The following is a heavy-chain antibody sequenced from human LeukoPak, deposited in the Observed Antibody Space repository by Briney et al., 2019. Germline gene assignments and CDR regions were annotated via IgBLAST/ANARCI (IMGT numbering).Heavy chain of an antibody. CDR2: INWNAGTT. V-gene: IGHV3-20*04. Sequence: GGSLRLSCAASGFPFSSSWMSWVRQAPGKGLEWVSGINWNAGTTNYADSVKGRFTISRDNAKNSLYLQMNSLRAEDTALYYCARGAFYSSGWYENYWGQGALVTVSS. CDR1: GFPFSSSW. J-gene: IGHJ4*02. D-gene: IGHD6-19*01. CDR3: ARGAFYSSGWYENY.